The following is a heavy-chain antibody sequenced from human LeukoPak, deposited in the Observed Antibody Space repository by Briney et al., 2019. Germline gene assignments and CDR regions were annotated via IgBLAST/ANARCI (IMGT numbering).Heavy chain of an antibody. CDR1: GYTLTELS. Sequence: ASVKVSCKVSGYTLTELSMHWVRQAPGKGLEWMGGFDPEDGETIYAQKSQGRVTMTEDTSTDTAYMELSSLRSEDTAVYYCATPGGSYRSRHFDYWGQGTLVTVSS. V-gene: IGHV1-24*01. CDR3: ATPGGSYRSRHFDY. CDR2: FDPEDGET. D-gene: IGHD1-26*01. J-gene: IGHJ4*02.